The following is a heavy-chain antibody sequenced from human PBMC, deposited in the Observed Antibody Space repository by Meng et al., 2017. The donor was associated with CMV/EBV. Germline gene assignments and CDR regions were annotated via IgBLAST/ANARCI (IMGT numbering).Heavy chain of an antibody. J-gene: IGHJ4*02. D-gene: IGHD6-6*01. CDR2: IYPADSDT. CDR3: ARHGDGSSSSPIGS. CDR1: GYSFTGYW. V-gene: IGHV5-51*01. Sequence: SGYSFTGYWIGWVPQMPGKGLDWMGIIYPADSDTRYSPSFQGQVTISADKSISTAYLQWSSLKASDTAMYYRARHGDGSSSSPIGSWGQGTLVTVSS.